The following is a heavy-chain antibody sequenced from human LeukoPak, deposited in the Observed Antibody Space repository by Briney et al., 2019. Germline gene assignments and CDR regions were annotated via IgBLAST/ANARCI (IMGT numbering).Heavy chain of an antibody. CDR2: IYTSGST. Sequence: SETLSLTCTVSGGSISSYYWSWIRQPAGKGLEWIGRIYTSGSTNYNPSLKSRVTMSVDTSKNQFSLKLSSVTAADTAVYYCARDLRYCGGDCYSMFDYWGQGTLVTVSS. CDR1: GGSISSYY. D-gene: IGHD2-21*01. V-gene: IGHV4-4*07. CDR3: ARDLRYCGGDCYSMFDY. J-gene: IGHJ4*02.